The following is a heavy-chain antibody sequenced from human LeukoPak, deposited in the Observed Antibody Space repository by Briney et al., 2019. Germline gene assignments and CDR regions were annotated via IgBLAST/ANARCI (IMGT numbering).Heavy chain of an antibody. CDR3: AMAKSGSYFDY. CDR2: IYYSGST. V-gene: IGHV4-59*08. D-gene: IGHD1-26*01. Sequence: SETLSLTCTVSGGSISSYYWSWIRQPPGKGLEWIGYIYYSGSTNYNPSLKSRVTISVDTSKNRFSLKLSSVTAADTAVYYCAMAKSGSYFDYWGQGTLVTVSS. J-gene: IGHJ4*02. CDR1: GGSISSYY.